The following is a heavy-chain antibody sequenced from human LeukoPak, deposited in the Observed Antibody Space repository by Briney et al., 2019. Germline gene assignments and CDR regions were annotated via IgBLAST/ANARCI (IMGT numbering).Heavy chain of an antibody. D-gene: IGHD6-13*01. J-gene: IGHJ4*02. V-gene: IGHV4-38-2*02. CDR1: GYSISSGYY. CDR3: ANTPALSAVAGTVMLF. CDR2: IYHTGST. Sequence: PSETLSLTCTVSGYSISSGYYWGWIRQPPGKGLEWIGSIYHTGSTYYNPSLKSRVTISVDTSKNQFSLKLSSVTAADTAVYYCANTPALSAVAGTVMLFWGQGTLVTVSS.